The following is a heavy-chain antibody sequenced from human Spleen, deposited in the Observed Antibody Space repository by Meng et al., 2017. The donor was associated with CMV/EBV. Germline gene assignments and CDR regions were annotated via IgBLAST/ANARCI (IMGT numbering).Heavy chain of an antibody. V-gene: IGHV1-69*10. CDR2: IIPILGIA. J-gene: IGHJ6*02. D-gene: IGHD2-2*01. CDR1: GGTFSSYA. Sequence: SVKVSCKASGGTFSSYAISWVRQAPGQGLEWMGGIIPILGIANYAQKFQGRVTITADKSTSTAYMELSSLRSEDTAVYYCARGPPVRVGDIVVVPAAMRGNYYGMDVWGQGTTVTVSS. CDR3: ARGPPVRVGDIVVVPAAMRGNYYGMDV.